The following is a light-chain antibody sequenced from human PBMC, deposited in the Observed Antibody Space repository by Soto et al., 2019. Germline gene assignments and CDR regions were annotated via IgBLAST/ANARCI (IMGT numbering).Light chain of an antibody. V-gene: IGKV1-39*01. CDR3: QQTFNTPYS. J-gene: IGKJ2*03. CDR1: QSISTF. CDR2: ETS. Sequence: DIQTTQSPSSLSASVGDRVTITCRTSQSISTFLNWYQQKPGKAPKLVIYETSSLQTGVPSRFSGSGSGTDFTLTVSSLQPEDFATYYCQQTFNTPYSFGQGTRLEI.